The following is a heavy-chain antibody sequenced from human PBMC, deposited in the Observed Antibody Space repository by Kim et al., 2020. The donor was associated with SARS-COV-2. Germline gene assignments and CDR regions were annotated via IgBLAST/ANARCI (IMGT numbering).Heavy chain of an antibody. Sequence: TYYEDSVRGRFSVSRYDSTNTVYLQMNSLRPDDTAVYYCATGIVGPTTFDFWGRGTLVTVSS. D-gene: IGHD1-26*01. J-gene: IGHJ4*02. V-gene: IGHV3-23*01. CDR3: ATGIVGPTTFDF. CDR2: T.